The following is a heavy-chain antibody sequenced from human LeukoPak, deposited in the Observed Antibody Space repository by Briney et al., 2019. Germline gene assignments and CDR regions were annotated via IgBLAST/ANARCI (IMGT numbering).Heavy chain of an antibody. V-gene: IGHV3-9*01. J-gene: IGHJ4*02. CDR3: AKGRGGSYSGFDY. CDR2: ISWNSGTL. Sequence: GGSLRLSCAASGFTFDDYAIHWVRHAPGKGLEWVSGISWNSGTLGYADSVKGRFTISRDNAKNSLYLQMNSLRAEDTALYYCAKGRGGSYSGFDYWGQGTLVTVSS. D-gene: IGHD1-26*01. CDR1: GFTFDDYA.